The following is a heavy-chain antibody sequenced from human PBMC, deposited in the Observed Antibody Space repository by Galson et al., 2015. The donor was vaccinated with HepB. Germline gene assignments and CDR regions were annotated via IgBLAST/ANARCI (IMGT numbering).Heavy chain of an antibody. V-gene: IGHV3-53*01. CDR2: IYSGGSS. CDR3: ARAGQWLVPDY. D-gene: IGHD6-19*01. Sequence: SLRLSCAASGFTVSSNYMSWVRQAPGKGLEWVSVIYSGGSSYYADSVKGRFTISRDNSKNTLYLQMNSLRAEDTAVYYCARAGQWLVPDYWGQGTLVTVSS. J-gene: IGHJ4*02. CDR1: GFTVSSNY.